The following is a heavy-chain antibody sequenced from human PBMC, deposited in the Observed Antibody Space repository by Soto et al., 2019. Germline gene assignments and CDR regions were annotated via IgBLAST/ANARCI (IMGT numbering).Heavy chain of an antibody. D-gene: IGHD5-12*01. CDR3: ARQLGVATTGDYYSGMAV. Sequence: PGESLKISCKGSGYSFTGYWIGWVRQKPGKGLEWMGIIYPGDSDTRYSPSFQGQVTISADKSISTAYLQWSSLKASDTAMYYCARQLGVATTGDYYSGMAVWGQGTTVTVSS. V-gene: IGHV5-51*01. CDR2: IYPGDSDT. CDR1: GYSFTGYW. J-gene: IGHJ6*02.